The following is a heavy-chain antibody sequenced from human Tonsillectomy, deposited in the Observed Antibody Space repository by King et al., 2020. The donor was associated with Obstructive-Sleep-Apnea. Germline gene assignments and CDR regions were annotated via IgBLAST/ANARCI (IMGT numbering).Heavy chain of an antibody. J-gene: IGHJ5*02. CDR2: IYSGGST. Sequence: VQLVESGGGLVQPGGSLRLSCAASGFTVSSNYMSWVRQAPGKGLEWVSVIYSGGSTYYADSVKGRFTISRDNSKNTLYLQMNSLRAEDTAVYYCARGVVSRTNWFDPWGQGTLVTVSS. D-gene: IGHD4-23*01. V-gene: IGHV3-66*01. CDR3: ARGVVSRTNWFDP. CDR1: GFTVSSNY.